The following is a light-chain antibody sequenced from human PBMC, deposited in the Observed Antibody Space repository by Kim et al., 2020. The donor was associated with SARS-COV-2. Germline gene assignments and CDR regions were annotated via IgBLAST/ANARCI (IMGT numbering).Light chain of an antibody. Sequence: IVMTQSPDSLAVSLGERATINCKSSQSVLYSSNNKNYLAWYQQKPGQPPKLLIYWASTRESGVPDRFSGSGSGTDFTLTISSLQAEDVSVYYSKQYYSTQFTFGPGTKVDI. J-gene: IGKJ3*01. V-gene: IGKV4-1*01. CDR2: WAS. CDR1: QSVLYSSNNKNY. CDR3: KQYYSTQFT.